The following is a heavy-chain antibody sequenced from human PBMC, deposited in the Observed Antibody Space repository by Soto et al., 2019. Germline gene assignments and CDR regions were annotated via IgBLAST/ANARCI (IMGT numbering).Heavy chain of an antibody. CDR3: ARESHDIEVVPATVLGTFTWFDP. Sequence: VQLVQSGAEVKKPGSSVRVSCKAPGGTLNNYAITWVRQAPGQGIEWLGGSLAIFGTANYAQKFQGRLTITADKSTSTASMELRSLTSEDTAIYYCARESHDIEVVPATVLGTFTWFDPWGQGALVTVSS. CDR2: SLAIFGTA. CDR1: GGTLNNYA. D-gene: IGHD2-2*02. V-gene: IGHV1-69*06. J-gene: IGHJ5*02.